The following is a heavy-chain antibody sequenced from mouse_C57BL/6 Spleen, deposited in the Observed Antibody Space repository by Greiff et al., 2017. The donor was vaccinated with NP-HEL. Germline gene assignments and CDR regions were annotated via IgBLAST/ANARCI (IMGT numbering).Heavy chain of an antibody. J-gene: IGHJ2*01. CDR1: GYSFTGYY. CDR2: INPSTGGT. D-gene: IGHD1-1*01. V-gene: IGHV1-42*01. CDR3: ARVEGSRYFDY. Sequence: VQLQQSGPELVKPGASVKISCKASGYSFTGYYMNWVKQSPEKSLEWIGEINPSTGGTTYNQKFKAKATLTVDKSSSTAYMQLKSLTSEDSAVYYCARVEGSRYFDYWGQGTTLTVSS.